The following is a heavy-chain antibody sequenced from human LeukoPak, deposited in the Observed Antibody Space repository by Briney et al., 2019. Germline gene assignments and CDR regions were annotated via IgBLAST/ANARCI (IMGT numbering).Heavy chain of an antibody. J-gene: IGHJ4*02. Sequence: SETLSLTCTVSGGSISSYYWSWVRQPPGKGLEWIGYIYYSGSTNYNASLTNRVTTSVDTSKHQFSLKLSSVTAADTAVYYCAREVGYCSGGSCYSYFDYWGQGTLVTVSS. V-gene: IGHV4-59*01. D-gene: IGHD2-15*01. CDR2: IYYSGST. CDR3: AREVGYCSGGSCYSYFDY. CDR1: GGSISSYY.